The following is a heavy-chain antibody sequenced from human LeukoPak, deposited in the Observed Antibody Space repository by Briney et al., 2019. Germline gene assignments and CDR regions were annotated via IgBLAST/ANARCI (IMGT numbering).Heavy chain of an antibody. CDR1: GYTFTGQY. CDR3: ARGGYYDSTNFGNDAFDI. D-gene: IGHD3-22*01. V-gene: IGHV1-2*02. CDR2: INPNSGGT. J-gene: IGHJ3*02. Sequence: ASVKVSCKASGYTFTGQYKHWVRQAPGQGLEWMGWINPNSGGTNNAQKFQGRVTMTRDTSISTAYMELTSLRSDDTAVYYCARGGYYDSTNFGNDAFDIWGQGTMVTVSS.